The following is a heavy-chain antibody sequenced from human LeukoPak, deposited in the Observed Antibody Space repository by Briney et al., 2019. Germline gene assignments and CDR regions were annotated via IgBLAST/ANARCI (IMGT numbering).Heavy chain of an antibody. Sequence: GESLKISCKGSGYSFSSYWIAWVRQMPGKGLEWMGIIYPGDSDTRYSPSFRGQVTISVDKSISTAYLQWSSLKASDTAMYYCARRRGSCNSGSCYADYWGQGTLVTVPS. CDR1: GYSFSSYW. D-gene: IGHD2-15*01. V-gene: IGHV5-51*01. CDR3: ARRRGSCNSGSCYADY. J-gene: IGHJ4*02. CDR2: IYPGDSDT.